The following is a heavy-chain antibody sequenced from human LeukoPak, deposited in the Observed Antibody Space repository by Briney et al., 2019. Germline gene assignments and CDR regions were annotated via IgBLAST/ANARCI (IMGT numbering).Heavy chain of an antibody. V-gene: IGHV6-1*01. CDR3: ARQGGAGRSVDY. D-gene: IGHD1-26*01. CDR1: GDSVSSSGAA. CDR2: TYYRSKWYY. Sequence: PSQTLSLTCAISGDSVSSSGAAWNWIRQSQSRGLEWLGRTYYRSKWYYDYESSVQSRIIINPDTSKNQFSLQLKSVTPEDTALYYCARQGGAGRSVDYWGQGTLVTISS. J-gene: IGHJ4*02.